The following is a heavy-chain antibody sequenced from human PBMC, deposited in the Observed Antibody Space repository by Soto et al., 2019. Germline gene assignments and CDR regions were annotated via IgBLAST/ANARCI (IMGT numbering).Heavy chain of an antibody. CDR2: ISNDGRDK. D-gene: IGHD6-13*01. CDR3: AKDQCIAASHGVD. J-gene: IGHJ3*01. Sequence: QVQLVESGGGVVQPGTSLRLSCAASGFTFNNYGMHWVRQAPGTGLEWVATISNDGRDKYYADSVKGRLTISRDNSKNTLYLQMNSLRAEDTAVYYCAKDQCIAASHGVDWGQGTLVTGSS. V-gene: IGHV3-30*18. CDR1: GFTFNNYG.